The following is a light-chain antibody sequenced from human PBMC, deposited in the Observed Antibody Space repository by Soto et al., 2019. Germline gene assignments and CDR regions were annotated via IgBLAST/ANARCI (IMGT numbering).Light chain of an antibody. V-gene: IGKV1-5*01. Sequence: DIQMTQSPSTLSASVGDRVTITCRASQRINNWLAWYQQKPGKAPKFLMFDASTLETGVRSRFSGSGSGTEFTLTISSLQPDDFATYFCQQYHTYPYTFGQGTKLEIK. CDR2: DAS. CDR3: QQYHTYPYT. J-gene: IGKJ2*01. CDR1: QRINNW.